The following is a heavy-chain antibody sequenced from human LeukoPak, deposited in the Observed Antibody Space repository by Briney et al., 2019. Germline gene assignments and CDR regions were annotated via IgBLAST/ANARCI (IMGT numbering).Heavy chain of an antibody. CDR1: VFSLHDSG. J-gene: IGHJ3*02. D-gene: IGHD3-22*01. Sequence: VGTLRLSPAASVFSLHDSGMTSVCQVPGGGLEWVSGICWHATNRRYSDSVKGRFTISRDNAKNSLYLQMSSLRAEERALYYCAGVVVYYDSSAYFDALDIWGQGTMVTVSS. CDR3: AGVVVYYDSSAYFDALDI. CDR2: ICWHATNR. V-gene: IGHV3-20*03.